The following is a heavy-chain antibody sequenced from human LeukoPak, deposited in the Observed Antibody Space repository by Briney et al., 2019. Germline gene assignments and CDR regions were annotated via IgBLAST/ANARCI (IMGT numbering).Heavy chain of an antibody. J-gene: IGHJ4*02. CDR3: ARARYYGPRPFDY. Sequence: SETLSLTCAVYGGSFSGYYWSWIRQPPGKGLEWIGEINHSGSTNYNPSLKSRVTISVDTSKNQFSLKPSSVTAADTAVYYCARARYYGPRPFDYWGQGTLVTVSS. CDR1: GGSFSGYY. V-gene: IGHV4-34*01. CDR2: INHSGST. D-gene: IGHD3-10*01.